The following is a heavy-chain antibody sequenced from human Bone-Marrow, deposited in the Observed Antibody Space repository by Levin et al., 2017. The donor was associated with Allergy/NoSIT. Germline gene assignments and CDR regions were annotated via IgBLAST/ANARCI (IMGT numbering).Heavy chain of an antibody. V-gene: IGHV4-38-2*01. D-gene: IGHD5-18*01. Sequence: SETLSLTCAVSGYSISSGYYWGWIRQPPGKGLEWIGSIYHSGSTYYNPSLKSRVTISVDTSKNQFSLKLSSVTAADTAVYYCARVSASGGSYGYYFDYWGQGTLVTVSS. CDR1: GYSISSGYY. CDR3: ARVSASGGSYGYYFDY. J-gene: IGHJ4*02. CDR2: IYHSGST.